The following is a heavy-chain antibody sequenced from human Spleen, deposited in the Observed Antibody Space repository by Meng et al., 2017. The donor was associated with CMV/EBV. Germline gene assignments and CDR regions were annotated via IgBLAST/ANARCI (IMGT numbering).Heavy chain of an antibody. CDR1: GFTFRTYT. Sequence: GESLKISCVASGFTFRTYTMNWVRQAPGKGLEWVSSIGSSGNDIHYADSVKGRFTISRDNAKNSLFLQMNSLRAEDSATYYCARDTFFYYCSTTNCPTNAYYFDSWGQGTLVTVSS. V-gene: IGHV3-21*01. J-gene: IGHJ4*02. CDR3: ARDTFFYYCSTTNCPTNAYYFDS. D-gene: IGHD2-2*01. CDR2: IGSSGNDI.